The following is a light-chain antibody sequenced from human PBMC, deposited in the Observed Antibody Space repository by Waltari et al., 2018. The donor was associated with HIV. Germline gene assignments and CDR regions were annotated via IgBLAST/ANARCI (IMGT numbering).Light chain of an antibody. CDR3: ASWDDSLSGVV. CDR2: RNN. V-gene: IGLV1-47*01. J-gene: IGLJ2*01. CDR1: SSHIGSNY. Sequence: QSVLSQPPSASGTPGQRVTISCSGSSSHIGSNYVSWYQQFPGTTPKLLIYRNNQRPSGIPDRFSGSKSGTSASPAFSGLRSEDEADYYCASWDDSLSGVVFGGGTKLTVL.